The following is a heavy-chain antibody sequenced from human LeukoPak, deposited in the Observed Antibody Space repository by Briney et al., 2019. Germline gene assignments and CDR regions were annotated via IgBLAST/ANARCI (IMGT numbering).Heavy chain of an antibody. CDR1: GFTFSNYA. Sequence: GGSLRLSCAASGFTFSNYALNWVRQAPGKGLEWVSLIVGSGDDTYYADSVKGRFTISRDNSKNTVYLQLNSLRAEDTAVYYCAKRVAAPGRTYYFDYWGQGTLVIVSS. V-gene: IGHV3-23*01. CDR2: IVGSGDDT. J-gene: IGHJ4*02. CDR3: AKRVAAPGRTYYFDY. D-gene: IGHD6-13*01.